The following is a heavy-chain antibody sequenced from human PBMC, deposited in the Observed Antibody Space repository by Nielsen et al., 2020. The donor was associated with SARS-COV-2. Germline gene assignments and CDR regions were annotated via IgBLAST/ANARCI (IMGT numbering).Heavy chain of an antibody. V-gene: IGHV1-69*13. J-gene: IGHJ5*02. CDR2: IIPIFGTA. CDR1: GGTFSSYA. D-gene: IGHD3-3*01. CDR3: ATSTPLVRSAWFDP. Sequence: VKVSCTASGGTFSSYAISWVRQAPGQGLEWMGGIIPIFGTANYAQKFQGRVTITADESTSTAYMELSSLRSEDTAVYYCATSTPLVRSAWFDPWGQGTLVTVSS.